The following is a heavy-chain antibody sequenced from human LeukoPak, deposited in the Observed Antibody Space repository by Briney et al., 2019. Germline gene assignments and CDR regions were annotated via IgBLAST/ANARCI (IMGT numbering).Heavy chain of an antibody. CDR2: INSDGSST. D-gene: IGHD3-22*01. CDR3: ARVSSPLQTYYYDSSGDYYFDY. V-gene: IGHV3-74*01. CDR1: GFTFSSYW. Sequence: SGGSLRLSCAASGFTFSSYWMHWVRQAPGKGLVWVSRINSDGSSTSYADSVKGRFTISRDNAKNTLYLQMNSLRAEDTAVYYCARVSSPLQTYYYDSSGDYYFDYWGQGTLVTVSS. J-gene: IGHJ4*02.